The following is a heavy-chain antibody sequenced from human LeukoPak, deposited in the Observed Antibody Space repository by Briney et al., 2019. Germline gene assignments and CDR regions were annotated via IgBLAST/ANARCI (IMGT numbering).Heavy chain of an antibody. V-gene: IGHV3-21*01. CDR3: ARASGDTVDTTTMGSY. CDR2: ISSSSAYI. J-gene: IGHJ4*02. Sequence: GGSLRLSCAASGFTFSTYSMNWVRQAPGKGLEWVSSISSSSAYIYYADSVKGRFTISRDNAKNSLNPQMNSLRAEDTAVYHCARASGDTVDTTTMGSYWGQGTLVTVSS. CDR1: GFTFSTYS. D-gene: IGHD5-18*01.